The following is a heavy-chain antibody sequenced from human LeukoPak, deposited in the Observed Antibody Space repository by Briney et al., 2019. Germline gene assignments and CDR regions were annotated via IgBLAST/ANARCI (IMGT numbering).Heavy chain of an antibody. Sequence: GASVKVSCKASGYTFTSYGISWVRQAPGQGLEWMGGIIPILGTANYAQKFQGRVTITADKSTSTAYMELSSLRSEDTAVYYCARLRPVGINYYFDYWGQGTMVTVSS. CDR3: ARLRPVGINYYFDY. J-gene: IGHJ4*03. D-gene: IGHD1-14*01. CDR2: IIPILGTA. CDR1: GYTFTSYG. V-gene: IGHV1-69*10.